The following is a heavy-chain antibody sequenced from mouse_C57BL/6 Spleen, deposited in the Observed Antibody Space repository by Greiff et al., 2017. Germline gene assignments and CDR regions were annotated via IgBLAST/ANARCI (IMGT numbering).Heavy chain of an antibody. CDR2: INPSSGYT. Sequence: QVQLKQSGAELARPGASVKMSCKASGYTFTSYTMHWVKQRPGQGLEWIGYINPSSGYTKYNQKFKDKATLTADKSSSTAYMQLSSLTSEDSAVXYCARGSWTGTYFDYWGQGTTLTVSS. D-gene: IGHD4-1*01. CDR3: ARGSWTGTYFDY. CDR1: GYTFTSYT. J-gene: IGHJ2*01. V-gene: IGHV1-4*01.